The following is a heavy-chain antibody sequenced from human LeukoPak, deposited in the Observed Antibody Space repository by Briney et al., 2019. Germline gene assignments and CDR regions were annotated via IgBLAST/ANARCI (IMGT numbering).Heavy chain of an antibody. CDR1: GYTFTSYY. J-gene: IGHJ5*02. CDR3: ARDKGGYCSGGSCQPRNWFDP. Sequence: GASVKVSCKASGYTFTSYYMHWVRQAPGQGLEWMGIINPSGGSTSYAQKFQGRVTMTRDMSTSTVYMELSSLRSEDTAVYYCARDKGGYCSGGSCQPRNWFDPWGQGTLVTVSS. V-gene: IGHV1-46*01. CDR2: INPSGGST. D-gene: IGHD2-15*01.